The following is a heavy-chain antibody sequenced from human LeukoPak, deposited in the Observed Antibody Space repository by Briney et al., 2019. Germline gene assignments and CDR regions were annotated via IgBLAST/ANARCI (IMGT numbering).Heavy chain of an antibody. D-gene: IGHD3-16*02. CDR2: IYYSGST. CDR3: ARVNRGVWGSYRSSIDY. CDR1: GGSISSGGYY. V-gene: IGHV4-31*03. J-gene: IGHJ4*02. Sequence: SETLSLTCTVSGGSISSGGYYWRWIRQHPGKGLEWIGYIYYSGSTYYNPSLKSRVTISVDTSKNQFSLKLSSVTAADTAVYYCARVNRGVWGSYRSSIDYWGQGTLVTVSS.